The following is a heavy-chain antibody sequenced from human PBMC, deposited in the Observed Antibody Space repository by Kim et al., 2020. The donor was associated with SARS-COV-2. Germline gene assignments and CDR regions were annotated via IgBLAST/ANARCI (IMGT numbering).Heavy chain of an antibody. CDR3: ARDEGPGRGAVAGPPFDY. D-gene: IGHD6-19*01. CDR1: GFTFSSYA. V-gene: IGHV3-30*04. CDR2: ISYDGSNK. Sequence: GGSLRLSCAASGFTFSSYAMHWVRQAPGKGLEWVAVISYDGSNKYYADSVKGRFTISRDNSKNTLYLQMNSLRAEDTAVYYCARDEGPGRGAVAGPPFDYWGQGTLVTVSS. J-gene: IGHJ4*02.